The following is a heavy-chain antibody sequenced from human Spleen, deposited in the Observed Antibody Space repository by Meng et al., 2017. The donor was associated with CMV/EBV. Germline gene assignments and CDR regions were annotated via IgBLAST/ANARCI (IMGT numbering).Heavy chain of an antibody. CDR1: GFTFSTYD. V-gene: IGHV3-23*01. D-gene: IGHD3-3*01. CDR2: ITSGGTT. Sequence: GESLKISCAASGFTFSTYDMSWVRQAPGKGLEWVATITSGGTTHYADSVRGRCTISRDNSNNTLYLQMNSLRAEDTAVYFCARLLEWLLSAFDSWGQGEPVTVSS. CDR3: ARLLEWLLSAFDS. J-gene: IGHJ4*02.